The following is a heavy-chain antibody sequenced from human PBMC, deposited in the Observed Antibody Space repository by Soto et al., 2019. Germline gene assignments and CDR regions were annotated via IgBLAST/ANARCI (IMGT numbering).Heavy chain of an antibody. CDR1: GGSISSRTYY. V-gene: IGHV4-39*01. J-gene: IGHJ5*02. CDR3: ASPKIAFYNWFAP. Sequence: PSETLSLTCTVAGGSISSRTYYWGWMRQPPGKGLEWIASFFIGGNTYYNPSLKSRVTISVDTSKNQFSLKLSSVTAADPAVYHCASPKIAFYNWFAPWGQGTLVTVS. CDR2: FFIGGNT. D-gene: IGHD3-3*02.